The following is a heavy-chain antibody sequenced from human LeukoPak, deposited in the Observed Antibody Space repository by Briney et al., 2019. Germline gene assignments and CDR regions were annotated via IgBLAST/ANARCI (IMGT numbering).Heavy chain of an antibody. D-gene: IGHD6-13*01. J-gene: IGHJ5*02. CDR3: ARGTPRSSAYLYNWFDP. V-gene: IGHV4-31*03. CDR2: IYYSGST. Sequence: SQTLSLTCTVSGGSISSGGYYWSWIRRHPGKGLEWIGYIYYSGSTYYNPSLKSRVTISVDTSKNQFSLKLSSVTAADTAVYYCARGTPRSSAYLYNWFDPWGQGTLVTVSS. CDR1: GGSISSGGYY.